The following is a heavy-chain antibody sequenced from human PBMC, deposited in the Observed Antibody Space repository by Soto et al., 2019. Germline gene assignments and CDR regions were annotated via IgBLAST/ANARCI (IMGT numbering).Heavy chain of an antibody. Sequence: QVQLQQWGAGLLKPSETLSLNCAVTGGSLSGYYWSWIRQPPGKGLEWIGEVKDGGHTNYSPSLRGRVTISSDTSNNQFPLRLNSVTAADTGVYYCARGQEGVVATHWDQGSLVNVSS. V-gene: IGHV4-34*01. CDR3: ARGQEGVVATH. CDR1: GGSLSGYY. J-gene: IGHJ4*02. CDR2: VKDGGHT. D-gene: IGHD5-12*01.